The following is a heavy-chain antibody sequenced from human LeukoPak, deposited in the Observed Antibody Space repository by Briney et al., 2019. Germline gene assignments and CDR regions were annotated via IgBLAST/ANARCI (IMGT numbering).Heavy chain of an antibody. D-gene: IGHD5-24*01. CDR2: IKQDGSEK. J-gene: IGHJ4*02. CDR1: GFTFSSYW. V-gene: IGHV3-7*01. CDR3: ARGKRLQLRGRTYLPDY. Sequence: PGGSLRLSCAASGFTFSSYWMSWVRQAPGKGLEWVVNIKQDGSEKYYVDSVKGRFTISRDNAKNSLYLQMNSLRAEDTAVYYCARGKRLQLRGRTYLPDYWGQGTLVTVSS.